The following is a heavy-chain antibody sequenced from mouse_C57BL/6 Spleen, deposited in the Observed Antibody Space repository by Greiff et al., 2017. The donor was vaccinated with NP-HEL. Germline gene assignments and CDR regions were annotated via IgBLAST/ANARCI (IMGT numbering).Heavy chain of an antibody. D-gene: IGHD2-1*01. J-gene: IGHJ2*01. V-gene: IGHV5-4*01. Sequence: EVKLVESGGGLVKPGGSLKLSCAASGFTFSSYAMSWVRQTPEKRLEWVATISDGGSYTYYPDNVKGRFTISRDNAKNNLYLQMSHLKSEDTAMYYCARDGNYRSYFDYWGQGTTLTVSS. CDR3: ARDGNYRSYFDY. CDR1: GFTFSSYA. CDR2: ISDGGSYT.